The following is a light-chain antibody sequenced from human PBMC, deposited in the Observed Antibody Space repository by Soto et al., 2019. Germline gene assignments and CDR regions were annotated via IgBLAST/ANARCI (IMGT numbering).Light chain of an antibody. J-gene: IGKJ4*01. V-gene: IGKV2D-29*01. CDR2: ELS. CDR3: LQTFTTHIT. Sequence: DIVMTQTPLSLSVTPGQPASISCKSSQSVMQSDGKTSLYWYLQKPGQPPQLLIYELSNRFSGVPDRFSGSGSGTDFTLTITGLQPEDFATYYCLQTFTTHITFGGGTTVEVK. CDR1: QSVMQSDGKTS.